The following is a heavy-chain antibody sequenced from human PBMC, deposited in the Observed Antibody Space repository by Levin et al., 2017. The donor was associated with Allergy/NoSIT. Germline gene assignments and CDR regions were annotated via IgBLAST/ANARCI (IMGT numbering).Heavy chain of an antibody. CDR3: AREVTQYDILTGQLDY. Sequence: GESLKISCAASGFTFSSYSMNWVRQAPGKGLEWVSYISSSSSTIYYADSVKGRFTISRDNAKNSLYLQMNSLRAEDTAVYYCAREVTQYDILTGQLDYWGQGTLVTVSS. D-gene: IGHD3-9*01. CDR1: GFTFSSYS. V-gene: IGHV3-48*01. CDR2: ISSSSSTI. J-gene: IGHJ4*02.